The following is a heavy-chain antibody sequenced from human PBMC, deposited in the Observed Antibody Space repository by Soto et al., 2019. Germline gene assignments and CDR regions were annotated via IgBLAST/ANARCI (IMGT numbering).Heavy chain of an antibody. Sequence: EVQLLESGGGLVQPGGSLRLSCAVSGFSGFTFSTYAMTWVRQAPGKGLEWVSDISAGGGGTYNADSVKGRFTISRDNSKKTLSLQMTSLRAEDTAVYYCAKGFCSSNSCSRAYLDNWGQGTLVTVFS. D-gene: IGHD2-2*01. CDR3: AKGFCSSNSCSRAYLDN. CDR1: GFSGFTFSTYA. J-gene: IGHJ4*02. V-gene: IGHV3-23*01. CDR2: ISAGGGGT.